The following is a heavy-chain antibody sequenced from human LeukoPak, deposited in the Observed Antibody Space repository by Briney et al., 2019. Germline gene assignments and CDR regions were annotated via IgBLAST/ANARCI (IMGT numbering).Heavy chain of an antibody. CDR2: ISGSGSSA. V-gene: IGHV3-23*01. CDR1: GFTFSSHG. Sequence: GGSLRLSCAASGFTFSSHGMSWVRQGPGKGLEWVSAISGSGSSAYYANSVKVRFTISRNNSKNTLYLQMNSLTADDTAVYYCANHYGSGSDKWLDPWGQGTLVTVSS. CDR3: ANHYGSGSDKWLDP. J-gene: IGHJ5*02. D-gene: IGHD3-10*01.